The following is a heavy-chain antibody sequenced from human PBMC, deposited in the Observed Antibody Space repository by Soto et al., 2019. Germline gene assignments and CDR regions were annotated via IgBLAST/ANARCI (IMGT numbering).Heavy chain of an antibody. D-gene: IGHD6-19*01. V-gene: IGHV3-49*03. CDR1: GFTFGDYA. Sequence: PGGSLRLSCTASGFTFGDYAMSWFRQAPGKGLEWVGFIRSKAYGGTTEYAASVKGRFTISRDDSKSIAYLQMNSLKTEDTAVYYCTRVMGAVAAYAFDIWGQGTMVTVSS. CDR3: TRVMGAVAAYAFDI. CDR2: IRSKAYGGTT. J-gene: IGHJ3*02.